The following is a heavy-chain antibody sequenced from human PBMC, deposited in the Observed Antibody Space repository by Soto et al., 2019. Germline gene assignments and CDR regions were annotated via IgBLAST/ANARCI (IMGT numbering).Heavy chain of an antibody. J-gene: IGHJ5*02. CDR3: ARDMHAGVTNDFDP. V-gene: IGHV4-59*01. Sequence: SGPPSITCIVPRCSITTYHWSWFRQFPGKGLEWIAYTSYTGNTNYNPSLKSRVTISMDTSKNQLSLKLTSMTAADTAGDFCARDMHAGVTNDFDPSGQ. D-gene: IGHD1-1*01. CDR1: RCSITTYH. CDR2: TSYTGNT.